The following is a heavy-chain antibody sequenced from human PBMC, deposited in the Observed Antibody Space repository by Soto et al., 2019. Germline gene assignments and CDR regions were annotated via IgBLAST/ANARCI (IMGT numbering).Heavy chain of an antibody. J-gene: IGHJ4*01. CDR2: ISHDGSGT. V-gene: IGHV3-74*01. CDR1: GFTFSNYW. CDR3: GSVFKY. Sequence: EVEVVESGGGLVQPGGSLRLSCAASGFTFSNYWMHWVRQVPGRGLVWVSRISHDGSGTSYADSVKGRFTISRDNAKNTVYLQMNSLRAEDTAVYYCGSVFKYWGHGTLVTVSS.